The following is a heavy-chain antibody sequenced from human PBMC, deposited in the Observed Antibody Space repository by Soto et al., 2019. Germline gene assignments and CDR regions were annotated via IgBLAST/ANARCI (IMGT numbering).Heavy chain of an antibody. J-gene: IGHJ6*02. CDR3: ARDTMRAVATTNYYYYGMDV. CDR1: GYTFTSYG. D-gene: IGHD5-12*01. Sequence: ASVKVSCKASGYTFTSYGISWVRQAPGQGLEWMGWISAYNGNTNYAQKLQGRVTMTTDTSTSTAYMELRSLRSDDTAVYYCARDTMRAVATTNYYYYGMDVWGQGTTVTVSS. V-gene: IGHV1-18*01. CDR2: ISAYNGNT.